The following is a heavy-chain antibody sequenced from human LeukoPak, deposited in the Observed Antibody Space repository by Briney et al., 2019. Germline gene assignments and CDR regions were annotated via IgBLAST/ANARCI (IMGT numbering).Heavy chain of an antibody. J-gene: IGHJ4*02. CDR1: GGSISSYY. CDR2: IYTSGST. CDR3: ASHYYGSGSYYKRNFDY. D-gene: IGHD3-10*01. Sequence: SETLSLTCTASGGSISSYYWSWIRQPAGKGLEWIGRIYTSGSTNYNPSLKSRVTISVDTSKNQFSLKLSSVTAADTAVYYCASHYYGSGSYYKRNFDYWGQGTLVTVSS. V-gene: IGHV4-4*07.